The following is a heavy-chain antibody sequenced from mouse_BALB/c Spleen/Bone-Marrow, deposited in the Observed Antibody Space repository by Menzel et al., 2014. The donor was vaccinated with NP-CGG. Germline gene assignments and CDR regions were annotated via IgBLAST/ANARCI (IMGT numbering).Heavy chain of an antibody. Sequence: EVKLMESGGGLVQPGGSLRLSCATSGFTLTDYYMSWVRQPPGKALEWLGFIRNKAKGYTTEYSASVKGRFTISRDNSQSILYLQMTTLRPEDSATYYCARDIEGNYSYWYLDVRGAGTTVTVSS. V-gene: IGHV7-3*02. CDR2: IRNKAKGYTT. CDR3: ARDIEGNYSYWYLDV. CDR1: GFTLTDYY. J-gene: IGHJ1*01. D-gene: IGHD2-1*01.